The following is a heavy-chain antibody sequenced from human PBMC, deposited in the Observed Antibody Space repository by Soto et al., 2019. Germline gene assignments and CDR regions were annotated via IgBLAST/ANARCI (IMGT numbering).Heavy chain of an antibody. J-gene: IGHJ4*02. CDR3: TSQIAVAGNFDY. CDR1: GFTFSGSA. V-gene: IGHV3-73*01. D-gene: IGHD6-19*01. Sequence: PGGSLRLSCAASGFTFSGSAMHWVRQASGKGLEWVGRIRSKANSYATAYAASVKGRFTISRDDSKNTAYLQMNSLKTEDTAVYYCTSQIAVAGNFDYWGQGTLVTVSS. CDR2: IRSKANSYAT.